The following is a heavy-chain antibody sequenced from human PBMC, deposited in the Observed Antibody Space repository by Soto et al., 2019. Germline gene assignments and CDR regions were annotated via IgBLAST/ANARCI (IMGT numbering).Heavy chain of an antibody. CDR3: ARHGQYCSCGSCYSGLYNWFDP. CDR2: LFYSGSA. V-gene: IGHV4-59*01. D-gene: IGHD2-15*01. J-gene: IGHJ5*02. CDR1: GDSITTFY. Sequence: SETLSLTCTVSGDSITTFYWSWIRQSPVKGLEWIGYLFYSGSANYNPSLKSRVTISGDTSKNQFYLKLTSVTAADTAVYFCARHGQYCSCGSCYSGLYNWFDPWGQGSLVTVSS.